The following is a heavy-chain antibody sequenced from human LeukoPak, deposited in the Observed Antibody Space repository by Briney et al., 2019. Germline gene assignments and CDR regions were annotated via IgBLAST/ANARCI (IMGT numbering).Heavy chain of an antibody. Sequence: ASVKVSCKASGYTFAIYGISWVRQAPGQGLEWMAWISPYDGDTNYAQNFEGRVTMTTETSTSTAHMELRSLRSDDTAIYYCARDYCTRGGDCYKEDLFDPWGQGTLVTVSS. CDR1: GYTFAIYG. J-gene: IGHJ5*02. V-gene: IGHV1-18*01. CDR2: ISPYDGDT. D-gene: IGHD2-21*02. CDR3: ARDYCTRGGDCYKEDLFDP.